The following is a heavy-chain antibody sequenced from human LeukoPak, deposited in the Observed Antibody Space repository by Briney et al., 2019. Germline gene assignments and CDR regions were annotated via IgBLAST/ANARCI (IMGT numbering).Heavy chain of an antibody. Sequence: SETLSLTCSVYGGSFSGYYWSWIRQPPGKGLEWIGEVNHSGSTNYNPSLKSRVTISVDTSKNQFSLKLSSVTAADTAVYYCASQSPSLNYYYYYMDVWGKGTTVTVSS. D-gene: IGHD5/OR15-5a*01. CDR3: ASQSPSLNYYYYYMDV. J-gene: IGHJ6*03. CDR2: VNHSGST. V-gene: IGHV4-34*01. CDR1: GGSFSGYY.